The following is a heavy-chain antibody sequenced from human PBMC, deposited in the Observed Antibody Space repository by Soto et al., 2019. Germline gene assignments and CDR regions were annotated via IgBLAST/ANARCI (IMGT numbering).Heavy chain of an antibody. V-gene: IGHV4-59*08. Sequence: SETLSLTCTVSGGSISSYYWSWIRQPPGKGLEWIGYIYYSGSTNYNPSLKSRVTISVDTSKNQFSLKLSSVTAADTAVYYCARGMVTGLGKRYFDYWGQGTLVTVSS. D-gene: IGHD2-21*02. CDR1: GGSISSYY. CDR2: IYYSGST. CDR3: ARGMVTGLGKRYFDY. J-gene: IGHJ4*02.